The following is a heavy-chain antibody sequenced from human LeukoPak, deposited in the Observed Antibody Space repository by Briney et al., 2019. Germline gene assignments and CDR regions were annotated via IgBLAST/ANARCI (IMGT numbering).Heavy chain of an antibody. D-gene: IGHD5-18*01. J-gene: IGHJ4*02. CDR2: ISYDGSNK. Sequence: GGSLRLSCAASGFTFSSYGMHWVRQAPGKGLEWVAVISYDGSNKYYADSVKGRFTISRDNSKNTLYLQMNSLRAEDTAVYYCAKDFGYSYGLCFDYWGQGTLVTVSS. CDR1: GFTFSSYG. V-gene: IGHV3-30*18. CDR3: AKDFGYSYGLCFDY.